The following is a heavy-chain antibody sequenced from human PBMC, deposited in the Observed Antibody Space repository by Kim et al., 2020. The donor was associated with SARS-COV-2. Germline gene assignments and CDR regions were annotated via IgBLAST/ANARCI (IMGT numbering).Heavy chain of an antibody. CDR1: GGSISGFY. Sequence: SETLSLTCTVSGGSISGFYWTWSRQAPGEGLEWVGYIHYTGTTRYNPSLESRLTMSIDTSKNQFSLRLSNVAAADTAVYYCARLQDSGLADHWGQGTLVTVSS. CDR2: IHYTGTT. J-gene: IGHJ4*02. V-gene: IGHV4-59*01. CDR3: ARLQDSGLADH. D-gene: IGHD6-19*01.